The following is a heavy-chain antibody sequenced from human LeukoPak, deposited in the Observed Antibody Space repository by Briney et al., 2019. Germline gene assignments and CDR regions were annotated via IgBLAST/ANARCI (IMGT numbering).Heavy chain of an antibody. CDR2: IYSGGST. CDR1: GFTVSSNY. V-gene: IGHV3-53*01. CDR3: ARDTWHIVVVVAPNYYDSSGYTPFDY. D-gene: IGHD3-22*01. J-gene: IGHJ4*02. Sequence: PGGSLRLSCAASGFTVSSNYMSWVRQAPGKGLEWVSVIYSGGSTYYADSVKGRFTISRDNSKNTLYLQMNSLRAEDTAVYYCARDTWHIVVVVAPNYYDSSGYTPFDYWGQGTLVTVSS.